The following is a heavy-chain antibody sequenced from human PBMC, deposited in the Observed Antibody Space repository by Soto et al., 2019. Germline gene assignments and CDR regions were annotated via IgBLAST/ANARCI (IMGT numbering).Heavy chain of an antibody. CDR1: GGTFSSYA. D-gene: IGHD3-10*01. CDR3: ARDAAPRYGSGSYYNDNWFDP. Sequence: QVQLVQSGAEVKKPGSSVKVSRKASGGTFSSYAISWVRQAPGQGLEWMGGIIPIFGTANYAQKFQGRVTITADESTSTAYMELSSLRSEDTAVYYCARDAAPRYGSGSYYNDNWFDPWGQGTLVTVSS. CDR2: IIPIFGTA. J-gene: IGHJ5*02. V-gene: IGHV1-69*01.